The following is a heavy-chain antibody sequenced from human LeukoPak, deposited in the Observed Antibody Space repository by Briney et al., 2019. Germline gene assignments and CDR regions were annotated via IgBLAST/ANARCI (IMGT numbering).Heavy chain of an antibody. Sequence: GASVKVSCKASGYTFTNFDINWVRQATGQGLEWMGWMDPNTGNAGYAQKFQDRVTITWDASISTAYMDLSSLRSEDTAVYYCARDTGEGGYYFDYWGQGTLVTVSS. CDR2: MDPNTGNA. CDR3: ARDTGEGGYYFDY. J-gene: IGHJ4*02. D-gene: IGHD3-10*01. V-gene: IGHV1-8*03. CDR1: GYTFTNFD.